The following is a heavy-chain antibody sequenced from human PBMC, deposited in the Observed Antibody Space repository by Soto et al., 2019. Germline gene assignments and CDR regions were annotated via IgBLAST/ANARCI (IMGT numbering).Heavy chain of an antibody. D-gene: IGHD2-2*01. J-gene: IGHJ6*02. Sequence: GGSLRLSCAASGFTFSSYAMHWVRQAPGKGLESVAVISYDGSNKYYADSVKGRFTISRDNSKNTLYLQMNSLRAEDTAVYYCARVSSALGVGMDVWGQGTTVTVSS. CDR2: ISYDGSNK. V-gene: IGHV3-30-3*01. CDR3: ARVSSALGVGMDV. CDR1: GFTFSSYA.